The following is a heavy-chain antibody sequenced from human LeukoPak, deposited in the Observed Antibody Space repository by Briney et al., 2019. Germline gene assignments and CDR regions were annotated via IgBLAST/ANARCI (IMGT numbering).Heavy chain of an antibody. CDR3: ARDHYDILTGYYPSHY. D-gene: IGHD3-9*01. V-gene: IGHV4-4*02. Sequence: SETLSLTCAVSGGSISSNNWWIWVRQSPEKGLEWIGEIYHDGSTNYNPSLKSRVTISMDKSKNQLSLKLNFVTAADTAVYYCARDHYDILTGYYPSHYWGQGTLVTVSS. CDR1: GGSISSNNW. CDR2: IYHDGST. J-gene: IGHJ4*02.